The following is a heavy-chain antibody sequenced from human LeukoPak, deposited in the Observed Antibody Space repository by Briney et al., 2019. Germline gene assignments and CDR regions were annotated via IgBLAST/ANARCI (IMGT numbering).Heavy chain of an antibody. J-gene: IGHJ3*02. Sequence: PGGSLRLSCAASGFTFSSYWMSWVRQAPGKGLEWVANIKQDGSEKYYVDSVKGRFTISRDNAKNSLYLQMNSLRAEDTAVYYCARGTSGWKRKDAFDIWGQGTMVTVSP. CDR2: IKQDGSEK. CDR1: GFTFSSYW. V-gene: IGHV3-7*01. D-gene: IGHD6-19*01. CDR3: ARGTSGWKRKDAFDI.